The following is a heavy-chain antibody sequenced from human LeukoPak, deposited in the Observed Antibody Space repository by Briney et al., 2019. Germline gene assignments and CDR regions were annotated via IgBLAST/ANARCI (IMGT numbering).Heavy chain of an antibody. V-gene: IGHV4-61*02. CDR2: IYTSGST. J-gene: IGHJ4*02. CDR3: ARQPIAVAGGFDY. Sequence: SQTLSLTCTVSGGSISSGSYYWSWIRQPAGKGLEWIGRIYTSGSTNYNPSLKSRVTMSVDTSKNQFSLKLSSVTAADTAVYYCARQPIAVAGGFDYWGQGTLVTVSS. D-gene: IGHD6-19*01. CDR1: GGSISSGSYY.